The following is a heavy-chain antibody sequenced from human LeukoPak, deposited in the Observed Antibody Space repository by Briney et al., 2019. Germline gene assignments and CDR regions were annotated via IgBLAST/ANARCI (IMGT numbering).Heavy chain of an antibody. CDR1: GGSISSKTCY. D-gene: IGHD3-3*01. CDR3: ARDIPSGYHDY. Sequence: PSETLSLTCAVSGGSISSKTCYWGWVRQPPGKGLEWIGNINYSGITYYNPSLRSRVTISVDTSKSQFSLKLSSVTAADTAVYYCARDIPSGYHDYWGQGILVTVSS. V-gene: IGHV4-39*07. J-gene: IGHJ4*02. CDR2: INYSGIT.